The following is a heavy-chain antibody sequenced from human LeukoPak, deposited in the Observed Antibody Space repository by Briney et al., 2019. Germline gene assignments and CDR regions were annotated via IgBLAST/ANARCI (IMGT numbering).Heavy chain of an antibody. V-gene: IGHV1-18*01. CDR1: GYTFTSYG. CDR3: ARGGVYDSSGYYSNWFDP. CDR2: ISTYNGKT. Sequence: ASVTVSCMASGYTFTSYGISWVRQAPGQRREWMGWISTYNGKTNYAQKLKGRVTMTTDTSTTTAYRELRSLRSDDTAVYYCARGGVYDSSGYYSNWFDPWGQGTLVTVSS. J-gene: IGHJ5*02. D-gene: IGHD3-22*01.